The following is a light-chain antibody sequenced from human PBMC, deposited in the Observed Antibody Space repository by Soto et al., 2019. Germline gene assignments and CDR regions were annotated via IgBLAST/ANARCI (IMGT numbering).Light chain of an antibody. CDR2: DVS. CDR1: SSDVGGYNY. Sequence: QSVLTQPASVSGSPGQSITISCTGTSSDVGGYNYVSWYQQHPGKAPKLMIYDVSNRPSGFSNRFSGSKSGNPASLTISGLQAEDEADYYCSSYTSSKGVFGGGTKLTVL. J-gene: IGLJ2*01. V-gene: IGLV2-14*01. CDR3: SSYTSSKGV.